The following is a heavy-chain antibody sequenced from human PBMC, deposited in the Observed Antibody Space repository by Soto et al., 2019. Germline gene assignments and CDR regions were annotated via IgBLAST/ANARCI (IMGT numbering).Heavy chain of an antibody. CDR1: GGSFSGYN. Sequence: SETLSLTCAVYGGSFSGYNWSGFRQPPGKGLEWIGEINHSGSTNYNPSLKSRVTISVDTSKNQFSLKLSSVTAADTAVYYCATRAGYCSGGSCYAQRYFDYWGQGTLVTVS. CDR2: INHSGST. V-gene: IGHV4-34*01. J-gene: IGHJ4*02. D-gene: IGHD2-15*01. CDR3: ATRAGYCSGGSCYAQRYFDY.